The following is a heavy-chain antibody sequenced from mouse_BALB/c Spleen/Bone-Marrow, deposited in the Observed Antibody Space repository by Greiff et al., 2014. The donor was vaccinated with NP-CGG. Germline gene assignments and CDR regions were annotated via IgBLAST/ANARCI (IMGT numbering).Heavy chain of an antibody. CDR1: GFPFSSYG. CDR2: INSNGGST. V-gene: IGHV5-6-3*01. J-gene: IGHJ2*03. Sequence: VQLKESGGGLVQPGGSLKLSCAASGFPFSSYGMSWVRPTPDKRLGLVATINSNGGSTYYPDSVKGRFTISRDNAKNTLYLQMSSLKSEDTAMYYCARVWYFDYWGQGTSLTVSS. CDR3: ARVWYFDY.